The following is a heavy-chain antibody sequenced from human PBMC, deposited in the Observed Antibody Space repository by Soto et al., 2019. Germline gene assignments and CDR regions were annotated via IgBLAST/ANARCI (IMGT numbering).Heavy chain of an antibody. Sequence: EVQLVESGGGLIQPGGSLRLSCAVSGFTVSNNYMSWVRQAPGKGLEGVSVIYSGGYTAYGDSVKGRFTISRDNSKNTLYLKRKSLGAGDRAFYYGAPQRGGGGYWGQGTLVTVSS. V-gene: IGHV3-53*01. D-gene: IGHD6-25*01. CDR3: APQRGGGGY. CDR2: IYSGGYT. J-gene: IGHJ4*02. CDR1: GFTVSNNY.